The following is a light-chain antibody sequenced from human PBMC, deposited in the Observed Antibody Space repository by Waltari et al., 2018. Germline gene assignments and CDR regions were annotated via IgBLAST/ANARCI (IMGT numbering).Light chain of an antibody. J-gene: IGKJ1*01. V-gene: IGKV1-5*03. CDR2: KAS. CDR3: LQYNGEPRT. CDR1: QNLNTW. Sequence: DIQMTQSPSTLSASVGDRVTLTCRASQNLNTWLAWHQQKPGKAPKLLIYKASTLESGVPSRFSGSGSGTEYTLTISSLQPDDFATYYCLQYNGEPRTFGQGTKVEVK.